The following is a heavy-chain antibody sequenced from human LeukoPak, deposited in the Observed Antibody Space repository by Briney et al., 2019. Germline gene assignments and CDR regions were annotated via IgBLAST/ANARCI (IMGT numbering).Heavy chain of an antibody. V-gene: IGHV3-23*01. CDR1: GFTFSSYA. CDR2: ISGSGGST. Sequence: TGGSLRLSCAASGFTFSSYAMGWVRQAPGKGLEWVSAISGSGGSTYYADSVKGRFTISRDNSKNTLYLQMNSLRAEDTAVYYCAKGGVATTHFDYYYYGMDVWGQGTTVTVSS. CDR3: AKGGVATTHFDYYYYGMDV. J-gene: IGHJ6*02. D-gene: IGHD5-12*01.